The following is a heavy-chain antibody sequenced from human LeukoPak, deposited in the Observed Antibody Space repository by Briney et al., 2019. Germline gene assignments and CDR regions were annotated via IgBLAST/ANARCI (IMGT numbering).Heavy chain of an antibody. V-gene: IGHV4-34*01. Sequence: SGTLSLTCAVYGGSFSGYYWSWIRQPPGKGLEWIGEINHSGSTNYNPSLKSRVTISVDTSKNQFSLKLSSVTAADTAVYYCARGRRGSYRNYYYGMDVWGQGTTVTVSS. CDR2: INHSGST. CDR1: GGSFSGYY. D-gene: IGHD3-10*01. J-gene: IGHJ6*02. CDR3: ARGRRGSYRNYYYGMDV.